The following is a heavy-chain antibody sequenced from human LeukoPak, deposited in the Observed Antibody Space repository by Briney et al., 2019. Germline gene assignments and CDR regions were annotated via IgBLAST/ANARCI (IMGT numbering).Heavy chain of an antibody. CDR2: IDYSGST. Sequence: SETLSLTCTVSGASISSYYWSWIRQPPGKGLEWIGYIDYSGSTNYNPSLKSRVIITVDTSKTQFSLKLSSVTAADTAVYYCARHYYSDPFDYWGQGTLVTVSS. CDR3: ARHYYSDPFDY. J-gene: IGHJ4*02. D-gene: IGHD4-17*01. V-gene: IGHV4-59*01. CDR1: GASISSYY.